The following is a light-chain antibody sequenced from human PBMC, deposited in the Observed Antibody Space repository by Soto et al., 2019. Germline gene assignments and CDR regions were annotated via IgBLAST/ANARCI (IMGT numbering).Light chain of an antibody. J-gene: IGKJ4*01. CDR1: QGISSA. Sequence: AIQLTQSPSSLSASVGDRVTITCRASQGISSALAWYQQKPGKAPKLLIYDASSLESGVPSRFSGSGSGTDFTLTISSLQSEDFATYYCQQFNSYPPELTFGGGTKVEIK. CDR3: QQFNSYPPELT. V-gene: IGKV1-13*02. CDR2: DAS.